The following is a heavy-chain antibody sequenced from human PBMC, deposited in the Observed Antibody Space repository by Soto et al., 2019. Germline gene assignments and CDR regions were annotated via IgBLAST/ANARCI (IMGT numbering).Heavy chain of an antibody. V-gene: IGHV3-30*03. CDR2: MSYDGGET. Sequence: PGGSLRLSCAGSGFIFSNNGMHWVRQAPGKGLEWVAFMSYDGGETFYEDSVKGRFTISRDNSKSTLFLHMNSLKKEDTAVYYCAITSVADASFDYWGQGTLVTVSS. CDR1: GFIFSNNG. CDR3: AITSVADASFDY. J-gene: IGHJ4*02. D-gene: IGHD5-12*01.